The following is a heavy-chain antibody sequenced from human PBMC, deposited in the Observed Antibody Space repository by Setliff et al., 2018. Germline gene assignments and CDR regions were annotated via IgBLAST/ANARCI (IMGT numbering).Heavy chain of an antibody. CDR2: IYHNGNT. CDR1: GGSVSPYF. J-gene: IGHJ6*02. Sequence: ASETLSLTCTVSGGSVSPYFWSWLRQPPGKGLQWIGYIYHNGNTNFNPSLKSRVNMSIDTSKNQFALNLKSVTAADTAVYYCVRDRTAYSYGLDVWAQGTTVTVS. V-gene: IGHV4-59*02. D-gene: IGHD5-18*01. CDR3: VRDRTAYSYGLDV.